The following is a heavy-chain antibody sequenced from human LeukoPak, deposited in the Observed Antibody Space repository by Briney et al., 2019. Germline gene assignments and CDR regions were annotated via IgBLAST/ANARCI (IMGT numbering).Heavy chain of an antibody. CDR1: GFTFDDYG. CDR2: INWNGGST. CDR3: ARESSSGSWCYFDY. Sequence: PGGSLRLSCAASGFTFDDYGMSWVRQAPGKGLEWVSGINWNGGSTGYADSVKGRFTISRDNAKNSLYLQMNSLRAEDTALYYCARESSSGSWCYFDYWGQGTLVTVSS. V-gene: IGHV3-20*04. J-gene: IGHJ4*02. D-gene: IGHD6-19*01.